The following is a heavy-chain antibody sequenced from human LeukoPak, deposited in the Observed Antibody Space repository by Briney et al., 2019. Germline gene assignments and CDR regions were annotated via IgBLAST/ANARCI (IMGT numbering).Heavy chain of an antibody. CDR3: AREVRGSNEYYYYYYGMDV. CDR1: GFTFSSYW. D-gene: IGHD4-11*01. J-gene: IGHJ6*04. CDR2: IKQDGSEK. V-gene: IGHV3-7*03. Sequence: PGGSLRLSRAASGFTFSSYWMSWVRQAPGKGLEWVANIKQDGSEKYYVDSVKGRFTISRDNAKNSLYLQMNSLRAEDTAVYYCAREVRGSNEYYYYYYGMDVWGKGTTVTVSS.